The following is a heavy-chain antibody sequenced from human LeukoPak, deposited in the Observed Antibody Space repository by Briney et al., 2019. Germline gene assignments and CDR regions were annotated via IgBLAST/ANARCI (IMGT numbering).Heavy chain of an antibody. J-gene: IGHJ5*02. CDR2: ISAYNGNT. Sequence: ASVKVSCKASGYTFTSYGISWVRQAPGQGLEWMGWISAYNGNTNYAQKLPGNVTITTDTSPSTAYIELRSLRSDDTAVYYCARAPTTRGGDCFDPWGQGTLVTVSS. D-gene: IGHD2-21*01. CDR1: GYTFTSYG. V-gene: IGHV1-18*01. CDR3: ARAPTTRGGDCFDP.